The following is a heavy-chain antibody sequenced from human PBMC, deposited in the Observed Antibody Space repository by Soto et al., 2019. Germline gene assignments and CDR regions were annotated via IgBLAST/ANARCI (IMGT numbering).Heavy chain of an antibody. CDR1: GFTFSSHG. Sequence: QVQMEESGGGVVQPGASLRLSCAGSGFTFSSHGTHWVRQAPGKGLEWLTVISFDSVNKHYADSVKGRFTISRDNYMNTVYLQMNSLTPEDTAVYYCATPPTDSGWSGVGGHDGFDVRGQGTKVTVSS. D-gene: IGHD2-15*01. J-gene: IGHJ3*01. CDR3: ATPPTDSGWSGVGGHDGFDV. V-gene: IGHV3-30*03. CDR2: ISFDSVNK.